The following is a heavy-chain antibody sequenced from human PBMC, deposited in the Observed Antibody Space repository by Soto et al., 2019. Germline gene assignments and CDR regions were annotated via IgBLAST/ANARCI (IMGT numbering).Heavy chain of an antibody. J-gene: IGHJ4*02. CDR1: GLTFNNYG. Sequence: PGGSLRLSCAASGLTFNNYGMHWVRQAPGKGLEGVAVIWCDGSNKYYADSVKGRFTISRDNSKNTVYLKMNSLSVEDTAVYYCASPSGLEDYWGQGTLVTVSS. D-gene: IGHD1-1*01. V-gene: IGHV3-33*01. CDR2: IWCDGSNK. CDR3: ASPSGLEDY.